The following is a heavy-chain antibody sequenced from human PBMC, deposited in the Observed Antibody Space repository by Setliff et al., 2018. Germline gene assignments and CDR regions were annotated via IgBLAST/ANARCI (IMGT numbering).Heavy chain of an antibody. J-gene: IGHJ6*02. D-gene: IGHD3-22*01. V-gene: IGHV3-74*01. CDR1: GFTFSSKW. CDR3: VRHDSSGYYYYGMDV. CDR2: IKSDGTST. Sequence: GGSLRLSCAASGFTFSSKWMHWVRQAPGKGLVWVSRIKSDGTSTNYADSVKGRFTISRDNAKNTLYLQMNSLRAEDTAIYYCVRHDSSGYYYYGMDVWGQGTTVTVSS.